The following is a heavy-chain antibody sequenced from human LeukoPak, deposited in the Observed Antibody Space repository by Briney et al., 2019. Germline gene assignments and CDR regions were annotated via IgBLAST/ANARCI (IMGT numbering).Heavy chain of an antibody. Sequence: GGSLRLSCAASGFTFSTYAMSWVRQAPGKGLEWVSTISGSGANTYYADSVRGRFTISRDNSKNTLYLQMNSLRAEDTAVYYCARDRADIVVVVAATRTYNWFDPWGQGTLVTVSS. CDR1: GFTFSTYA. CDR2: ISGSGANT. V-gene: IGHV3-23*01. J-gene: IGHJ5*02. CDR3: ARDRADIVVVVAATRTYNWFDP. D-gene: IGHD2-15*01.